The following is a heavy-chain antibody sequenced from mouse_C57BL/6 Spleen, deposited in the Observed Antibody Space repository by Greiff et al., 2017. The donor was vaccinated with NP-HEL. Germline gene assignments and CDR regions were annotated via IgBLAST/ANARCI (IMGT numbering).Heavy chain of an antibody. Sequence: EVMLVESGGGLVKPGGSLKLSCAASGFTFSSYTMSWVRQTPEKRLEWVATISGGGGNTYYPDSVKGRFTISRDNAKNTLYLQMSSLRSEDTALYYCARHRAYNYAMDYWGQGTSVTVSS. CDR2: ISGGGGNT. CDR3: ARHRAYNYAMDY. J-gene: IGHJ4*01. V-gene: IGHV5-9*01. D-gene: IGHD6-5*01. CDR1: GFTFSSYT.